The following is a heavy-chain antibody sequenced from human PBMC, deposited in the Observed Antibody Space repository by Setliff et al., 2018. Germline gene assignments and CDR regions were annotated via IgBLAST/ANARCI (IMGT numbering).Heavy chain of an antibody. Sequence: SETLSLTCTVSDGSLSTYYWSWIRQPPGKGLEFIGYVYYSGTANYSPSLRSRVPISADTSKNQFSLKLKSVTAADTAVYYCARATSGWYSAYFYYMDVWGKGTTVTVSS. CDR3: ARATSGWYSAYFYYMDV. CDR1: DGSLSTYY. V-gene: IGHV4-59*12. D-gene: IGHD6-19*01. CDR2: VYYSGTA. J-gene: IGHJ6*03.